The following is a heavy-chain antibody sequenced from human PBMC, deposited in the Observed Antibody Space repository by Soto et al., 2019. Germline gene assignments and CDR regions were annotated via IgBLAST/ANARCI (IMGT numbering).Heavy chain of an antibody. Sequence: GESRKISCKGSGYRFTNSWITWVRQMPGKGLEWMGRIDPSDSYTNYSPSFQGHVTISVDKSISTAYLQWGSLKASDTAIYYCARLGYGYYFDYWGQGTLVTVSS. J-gene: IGHJ4*02. CDR1: GYRFTNSW. V-gene: IGHV5-10-1*01. CDR2: IDPSDSYT. CDR3: ARLGYGYYFDY. D-gene: IGHD1-1*01.